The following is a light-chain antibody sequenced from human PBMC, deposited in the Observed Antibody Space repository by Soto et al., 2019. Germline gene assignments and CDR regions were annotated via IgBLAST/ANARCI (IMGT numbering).Light chain of an antibody. Sequence: ENVLTQSPGTLSLSPVERATLSCRASQSVSRTYLAWYQQKPVQAPRLLIYATSSRATGIPDRFSGSGSGTDFTLTISRLEPEDFAVYYCQTYDSWPLFGQGTRLEIK. CDR3: QTYDSWPL. J-gene: IGKJ5*01. CDR1: QSVSRTY. V-gene: IGKV3-20*01. CDR2: ATS.